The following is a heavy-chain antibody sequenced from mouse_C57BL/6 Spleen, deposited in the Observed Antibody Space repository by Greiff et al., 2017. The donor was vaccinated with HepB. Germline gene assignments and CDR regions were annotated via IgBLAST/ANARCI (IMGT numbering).Heavy chain of an antibody. V-gene: IGHV5-17*01. Sequence: DVKLQESGGGLVKPGGSLKLSCAASGFTFSDYGMHWVRQAPEKGLEWVAYISSGSSTIYYADTVKGRFTISRDNAKNTLFLQMTSLRSEDTAMYYCARPYDYDGFAYWGQGTLVTVSA. CDR2: ISSGSSTI. J-gene: IGHJ3*01. D-gene: IGHD2-4*01. CDR3: ARPYDYDGFAY. CDR1: GFTFSDYG.